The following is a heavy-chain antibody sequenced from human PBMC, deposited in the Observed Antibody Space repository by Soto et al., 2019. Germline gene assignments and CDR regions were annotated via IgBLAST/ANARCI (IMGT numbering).Heavy chain of an antibody. Sequence: SVKVSCKASGYTFTSYGISWVRQAPGQGLEWMGWIIPILGIANYAQKFQGRVTITADKSTSTAYMELSSLRSEDTAVYYCASRGYDSSGYYYGPDYWGQGTLVTVSS. CDR2: IIPILGIA. D-gene: IGHD3-22*01. CDR3: ASRGYDSSGYYYGPDY. J-gene: IGHJ4*02. V-gene: IGHV1-69*10. CDR1: GYTFTSYG.